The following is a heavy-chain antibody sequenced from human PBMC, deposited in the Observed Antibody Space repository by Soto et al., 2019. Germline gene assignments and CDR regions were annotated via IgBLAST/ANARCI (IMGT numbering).Heavy chain of an antibody. CDR2: ISAYNGNT. D-gene: IGHD3-22*01. J-gene: IGHJ5*02. CDR1: GYTFTSYG. V-gene: IGHV1-18*01. Sequence: QVQLVQSGAEVKKPGASVKVSCKASGYTFTSYGISWVRQAPGQGLEWMGWISAYNGNTNYAQKLQGRVTMTTDTSTSTAYMELRSLRSDDTAVYYSARDPLPDYYDSSGYLLGWFDPWGQGTLVTVSS. CDR3: ARDPLPDYYDSSGYLLGWFDP.